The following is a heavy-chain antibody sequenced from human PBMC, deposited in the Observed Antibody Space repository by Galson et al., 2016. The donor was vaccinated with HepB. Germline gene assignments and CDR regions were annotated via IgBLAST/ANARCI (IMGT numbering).Heavy chain of an antibody. CDR1: GFSFSSYG. CDR3: ARAGLKWTFYALDV. V-gene: IGHV3-33*01. CDR2: IWLDGSDK. Sequence: SLRLSCAASGFSFSSYGMHWVRQAPGKGLEWVAAIWLDGSDKFYADSVKGRFTMSRDNSNNTLYLQMSSLRAEDTAVYYCARAGLKWTFYALDVWGQGTTVTVSS. D-gene: IGHD2-15*01. J-gene: IGHJ6*02.